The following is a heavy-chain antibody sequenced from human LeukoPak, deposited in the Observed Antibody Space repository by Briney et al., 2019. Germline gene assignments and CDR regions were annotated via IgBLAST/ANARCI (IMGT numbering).Heavy chain of an antibody. D-gene: IGHD6-13*01. CDR2: IIPIFGTA. V-gene: IGHV1-69*05. J-gene: IGHJ5*02. CDR1: GGTFSSYA. CDR3: ARGYSIAAAGTGRGAYNWFDP. Sequence: ASVKVSCKASGGTFSSYAISWVRQAPGQGLEWMGGIIPIFGTANYAQKFQGRVTITTDESTSTAYMELSSLRSEDTAVYYCARGYSIAAAGTGRGAYNWFDPWGQGTLVTVSS.